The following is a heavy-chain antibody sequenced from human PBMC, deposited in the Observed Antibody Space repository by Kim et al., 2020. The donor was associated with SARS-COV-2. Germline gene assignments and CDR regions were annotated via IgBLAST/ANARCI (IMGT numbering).Heavy chain of an antibody. CDR3: TRDQVHEAYYYGMDV. CDR2: IRSKAYGGTT. V-gene: IGHV3-49*03. J-gene: IGHJ6*02. Sequence: GGSLRLSCTASGFTFGDYAMSWFRQAPGKGLEWVGFIRSKAYGGTTEYAASVKGRFTISRDDSKSIAYLQMNSLKTEDTAVYYCTRDQVHEAYYYGMDVWGQGTTVTVSS. CDR1: GFTFGDYA.